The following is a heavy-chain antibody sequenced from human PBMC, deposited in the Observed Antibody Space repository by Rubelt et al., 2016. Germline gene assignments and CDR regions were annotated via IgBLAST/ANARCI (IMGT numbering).Heavy chain of an antibody. CDR2: IKEDGREK. D-gene: IGHD4-11*01. CDR1: GFTFSNYV. CDR3: AKDRHDYSISYAEY. Sequence: ESGGDLVQPGGSLRLSCAASGFTFSNYVMSWVRQAPGKGLAGVANIKEDGREKYYVDSVKGRFTIPSDNSKNTFYLQMNSLRTEDTAISYCAKDRHDYSISYAEYWGQGTLVTVSS. V-gene: IGHV3-7*01. J-gene: IGHJ4*02.